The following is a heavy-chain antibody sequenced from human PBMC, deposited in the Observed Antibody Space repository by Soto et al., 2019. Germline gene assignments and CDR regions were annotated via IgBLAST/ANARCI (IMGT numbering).Heavy chain of an antibody. CDR2: ISSNGGST. V-gene: IGHV3-64*01. Sequence: GLSLRLSCVASGFTFSSYATHCVRQVPGKGLEYVSAISSNGGSTYYANSVKGRFTISRDNSKNTLYLQMGSLRAEDMAVYYGARDNGRSSSGWYENYYLDYWGQGT. D-gene: IGHD6-19*01. CDR1: GFTFSSYA. J-gene: IGHJ4*02. CDR3: ARDNGRSSSGWYENYYLDY.